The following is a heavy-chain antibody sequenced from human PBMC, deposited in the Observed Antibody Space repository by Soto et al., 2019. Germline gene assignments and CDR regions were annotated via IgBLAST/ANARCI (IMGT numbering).Heavy chain of an antibody. Sequence: QVQVEQSGAEVKKPGSSVKVSCKASGGTFSTAAISWVRQAPGQGLEWMGGIMPIFRTADYAQKFQGRVTITAHEATSTAYLELRSLSSEDTAIYYCARDQDRPQLGGNYYYIMDDWGQGTTVTVSS. V-gene: IGHV1-69*12. CDR1: GGTFSTAA. CDR3: ARDQDRPQLGGNYYYIMDD. CDR2: IMPIFRTA. D-gene: IGHD3-3*02. J-gene: IGHJ6*02.